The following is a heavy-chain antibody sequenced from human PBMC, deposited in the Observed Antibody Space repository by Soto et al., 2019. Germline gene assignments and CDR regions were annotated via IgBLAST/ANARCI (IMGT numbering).Heavy chain of an antibody. Sequence: PSETLSLTCTVSGGSINSFDSYWAWIRQHPGKGLEWIGYIYYSGNTYYNPSLKSRVIISVDTSKNQFSLKLSSVTAADTALYYCARNVDTSLLGNWFDPWGQGXLVTVHS. CDR1: GGSINSFDSY. D-gene: IGHD5-18*01. CDR3: ARNVDTSLLGNWFDP. CDR2: IYYSGNT. V-gene: IGHV4-31*03. J-gene: IGHJ5*02.